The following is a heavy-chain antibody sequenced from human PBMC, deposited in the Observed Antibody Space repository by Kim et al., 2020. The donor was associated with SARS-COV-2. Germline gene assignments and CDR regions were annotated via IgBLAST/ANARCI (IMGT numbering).Heavy chain of an antibody. J-gene: IGHJ4*02. V-gene: IGHV1-69*13. CDR1: GGTFSSYA. Sequence: SVKVSCKASGGTFSSYAISWVRQAPGQGLEWMGGIIPIFGTANYAQKFQGRVTITADESTSTAYMELSSLRSEDTAVYYCARGLGEAYCGGDCEPLYYFDYWGQGTLVTVSS. D-gene: IGHD2-21*02. CDR2: IIPIFGTA. CDR3: ARGLGEAYCGGDCEPLYYFDY.